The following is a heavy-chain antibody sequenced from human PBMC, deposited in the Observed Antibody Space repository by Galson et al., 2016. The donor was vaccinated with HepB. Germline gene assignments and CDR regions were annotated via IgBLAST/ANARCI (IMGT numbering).Heavy chain of an antibody. D-gene: IGHD3-10*01. J-gene: IGHJ3*02. Sequence: SLRLSCAASGFTFSDYWMTWVRQAPGKGLEWVANIKRDGSEKHYVDSVEGRFTISRDNAKNSLHLQMNSLRAEDTAVYYCARDETHYGSGSYFDAFDMWGQGTMVTVSS. CDR1: GFTFSDYW. V-gene: IGHV3-7*03. CDR2: IKRDGSEK. CDR3: ARDETHYGSGSYFDAFDM.